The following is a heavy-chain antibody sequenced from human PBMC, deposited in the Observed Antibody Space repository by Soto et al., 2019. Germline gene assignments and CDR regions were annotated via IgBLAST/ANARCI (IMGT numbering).Heavy chain of an antibody. J-gene: IGHJ3*02. V-gene: IGHV3-43*01. CDR1: GFTFDDYT. CDR3: AKYWKGSGYVNDAFDI. D-gene: IGHD3-22*01. Sequence: EVQLVESGGVVVQPGGSLRLSCAASGFTFDDYTMHWVRQAPGKGLEWVSLISWDGGSTYYADSVKGRFTISRDNSKNSLYLQMNSLRAEDTAVYYCAKYWKGSGYVNDAFDIWGQGTMVTVSS. CDR2: ISWDGGST.